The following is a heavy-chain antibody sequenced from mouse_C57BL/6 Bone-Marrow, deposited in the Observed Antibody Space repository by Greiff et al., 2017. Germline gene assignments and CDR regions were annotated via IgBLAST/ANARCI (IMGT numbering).Heavy chain of an antibody. CDR3: ARISYDPPWFAY. V-gene: IGHV1-64*01. CDR2: IHPNSGST. Sequence: QVQLQQPGAELVKPGASVKLSCKASGYTFTSYWMHWVKQRPGQGLEWIGMIHPNSGSTNYNEKFKGKATLTVDKASSTAYMQLSSLTSEDSAVYYCARISYDPPWFAYWGQGTMVTVSA. CDR1: GYTFTSYW. D-gene: IGHD2-4*01. J-gene: IGHJ3*01.